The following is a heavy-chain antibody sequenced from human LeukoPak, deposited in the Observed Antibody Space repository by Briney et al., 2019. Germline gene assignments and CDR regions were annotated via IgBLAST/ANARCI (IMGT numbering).Heavy chain of an antibody. V-gene: IGHV3-21*01. CDR1: GFTFSSYS. Sequence: PGGSLRLSCAASGFTFSSYSMNWVRQAPGKGLEWVSSISSSSSYIYYADSVKGQFTISRDNAKNSLYLQMNSLRAEDTAVYYCARDGGPTYYDILTGYYMSSYYYYYMDVWGKGTTVTVSS. CDR2: ISSSSSYI. CDR3: ARDGGPTYYDILTGYYMSSYYYYYMDV. D-gene: IGHD3-9*01. J-gene: IGHJ6*03.